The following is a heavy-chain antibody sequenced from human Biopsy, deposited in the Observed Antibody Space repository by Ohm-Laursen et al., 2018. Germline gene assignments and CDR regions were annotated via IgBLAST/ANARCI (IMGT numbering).Heavy chain of an antibody. CDR1: GGSISSYY. J-gene: IGHJ3*02. CDR3: GRREVVITHDAFDT. D-gene: IGHD3-22*01. V-gene: IGHV4-59*08. Sequence: SETLSLTCTVSGGSISSYYWTWIRQPPGKGLEWIGDVYYSGSTNQNHSLKSRVTILVDTSKNQFSLKLNSVTAADTAVYYCGRREVVITHDAFDTWGQGTMVTVSS. CDR2: VYYSGST.